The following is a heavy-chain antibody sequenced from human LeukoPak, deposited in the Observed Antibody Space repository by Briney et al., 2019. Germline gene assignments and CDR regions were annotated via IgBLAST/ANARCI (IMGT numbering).Heavy chain of an antibody. D-gene: IGHD5-12*01. CDR3: ARGGGYSGYVDY. J-gene: IGHJ4*02. V-gene: IGHV3-21*01. Sequence: GSLRLSCAASGFTFSSYSMNWVRQAPGKGLEWVSSISSSSSYIYYADSGMGRFTISRDNAKNSLYLQMNSLRAEDTSVYYSARGGGYSGYVDYWGQGTLVTVSS. CDR2: ISSSSSYI. CDR1: GFTFSSYS.